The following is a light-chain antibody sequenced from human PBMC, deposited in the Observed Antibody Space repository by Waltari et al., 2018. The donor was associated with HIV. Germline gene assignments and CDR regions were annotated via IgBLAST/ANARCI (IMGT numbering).Light chain of an antibody. Sequence: QTVLTQPASVSGSLGQSITISCIRAVRHIGSYNYVSWSQHHPDKAPKLMIYGDNSRPSGISVLCSVFQSGNTASLTISGLQTEDEADYYCSSYISGSTLVFGGGTKVTVL. V-gene: IGLV2-14*03. CDR1: VRHIGSYNY. CDR2: GDN. CDR3: SSYISGSTLV. J-gene: IGLJ3*02.